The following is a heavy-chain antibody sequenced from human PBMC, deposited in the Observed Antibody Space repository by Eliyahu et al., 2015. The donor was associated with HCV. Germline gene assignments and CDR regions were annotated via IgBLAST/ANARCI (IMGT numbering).Heavy chain of an antibody. CDR2: VYYXGST. J-gene: IGHJ4*02. V-gene: IGHV4-39*01. Sequence: QLQLQESGPGLVKPSETLSLTXTXSXGSISGSNYYWGWIRQPPGKGLEWIXSVYYXGSTYYNPSLKSRVTISVDTSKNQFFLKLSSVTAADTAVYYCARGGTLYTSNYWGQGTLVTVVS. D-gene: IGHD2-8*01. CDR1: XGSISGSNYY. CDR3: ARGGTLYTSNY.